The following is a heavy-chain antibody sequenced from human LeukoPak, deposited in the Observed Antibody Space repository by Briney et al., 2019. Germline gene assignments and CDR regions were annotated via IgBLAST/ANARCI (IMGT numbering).Heavy chain of an antibody. J-gene: IGHJ4*02. V-gene: IGHV1-69*13. CDR2: IIPIFGTA. Sequence: SVKVSCKASGGTFSSYAISWVRQAPGQGLEWMGGIIPIFGTANYAQKFQGRVTITADESTSTAYMELSSLRSEDTAVYYCATRPQYCSGGSCYFFALSHPYDYWGQGTLVTVSS. CDR1: GGTFSSYA. D-gene: IGHD2-15*01. CDR3: ATRPQYCSGGSCYFFALSHPYDY.